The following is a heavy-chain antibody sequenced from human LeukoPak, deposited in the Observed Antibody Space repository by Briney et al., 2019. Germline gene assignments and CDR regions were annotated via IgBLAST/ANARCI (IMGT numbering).Heavy chain of an antibody. J-gene: IGHJ4*02. CDR2: IYYSGST. CDR1: GGSISSSSYS. D-gene: IGHD3-22*01. CDR3: ARMIVDPEDPTFDY. V-gene: IGHV4-39*01. Sequence: PSETLSLTCTVSGGSISSSSYSWGWIRQPPGKGLERIGSIYYSGSTYYNPSLKSRVTISVDTSKNQFSLKLSSVTAADTAVYYCARMIVDPEDPTFDYWGQGTLVTVSS.